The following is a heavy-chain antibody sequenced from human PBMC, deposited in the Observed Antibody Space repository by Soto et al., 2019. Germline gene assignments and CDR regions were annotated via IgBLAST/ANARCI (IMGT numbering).Heavy chain of an antibody. Sequence: QVQLVESGGGVVQPGRSLRLSCAASGFTFSRYGMHWVRQAPGKGLEWVAVISYDGSNKYYADSVKGRFTISRDNSKNTLNLQMNSLRAEDTAVYYCAKDRPYSSSWLDYWGQGTLVTVSS. J-gene: IGHJ4*02. CDR1: GFTFSRYG. D-gene: IGHD6-13*01. CDR2: ISYDGSNK. CDR3: AKDRPYSSSWLDY. V-gene: IGHV3-30*18.